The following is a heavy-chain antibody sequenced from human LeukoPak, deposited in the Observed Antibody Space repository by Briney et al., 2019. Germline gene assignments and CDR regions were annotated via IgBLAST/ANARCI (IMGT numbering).Heavy chain of an antibody. Sequence: SETLSLTCAVYGGSFSGYYWSWIRQPPGKGLEWIGEINHSGSTNYNPSLKSRVTISVDTSKNQFSLKLSSVTAADTAVYYCARGLCCSSTSCDYHWFDPWGQGTLVTVSS. V-gene: IGHV4-34*01. CDR2: INHSGST. D-gene: IGHD2-2*01. CDR3: ARGLCCSSTSCDYHWFDP. J-gene: IGHJ5*02. CDR1: GGSFSGYY.